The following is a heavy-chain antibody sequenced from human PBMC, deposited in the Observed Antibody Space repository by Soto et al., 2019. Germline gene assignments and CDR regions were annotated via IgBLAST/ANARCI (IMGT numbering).Heavy chain of an antibody. V-gene: IGHV3-23*01. Sequence: GGSLRLSCAASGFTFSSYAMSWVRQAPGKGLEWVSAISGSGGSTYYADSVKGRFTISRDNSKNTLYLQMNSLRAEDTAVYYCAKGXALLWFGESDYFDYWGQGTLVTVSS. CDR3: AKGXALLWFGESDYFDY. CDR1: GFTFSSYA. D-gene: IGHD3-10*01. J-gene: IGHJ4*02. CDR2: ISGSGGST.